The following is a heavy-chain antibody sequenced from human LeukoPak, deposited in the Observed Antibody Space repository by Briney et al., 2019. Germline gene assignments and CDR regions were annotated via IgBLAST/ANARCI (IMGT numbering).Heavy chain of an antibody. CDR3: ARGYCSSTSCYSPDTENDY. J-gene: IGHJ4*02. Sequence: GGSLRLSCAASGFTFSSYGMHWVRQAPGKGLEWVAVISYDGSNKYYADSVKGRFTISRDNSKNTLYLQMNSLRAEDTAVYYCARGYCSSTSCYSPDTENDYWGQGTLVTVSS. CDR2: ISYDGSNK. V-gene: IGHV3-30*03. D-gene: IGHD2-2*01. CDR1: GFTFSSYG.